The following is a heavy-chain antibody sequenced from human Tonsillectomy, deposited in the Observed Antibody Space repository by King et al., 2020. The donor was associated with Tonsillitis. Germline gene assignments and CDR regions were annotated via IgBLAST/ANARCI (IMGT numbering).Heavy chain of an antibody. Sequence: VQLVESGGGVVQPGRSLRLSCAASGFTFSSYAMHWVRQAPGKGLEWVAVISYDGSNKYYADSVKGRFTISRDNSKNTLYLQMNSLRAEDTAVYYCARTAKWVTTSFWFDPWGQGTLVTVSS. V-gene: IGHV3-30*04. CDR2: ISYDGSNK. D-gene: IGHD4-11*01. CDR3: ARTAKWVTTSFWFDP. CDR1: GFTFSSYA. J-gene: IGHJ5*02.